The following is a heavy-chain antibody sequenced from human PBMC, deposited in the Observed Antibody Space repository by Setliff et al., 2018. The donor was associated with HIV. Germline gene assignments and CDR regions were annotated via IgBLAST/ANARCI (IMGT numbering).Heavy chain of an antibody. D-gene: IGHD2-21*01. V-gene: IGHV1-69*13. J-gene: IGHJ4*02. CDR2: IVPILNTG. CDR1: GGTFRSHE. Sequence: SVKVSCKASGGTFRSHEISWVRQAPGQGLEWMGGIVPILNTGNYAPKFQGRVTITADESTTTAYMELSSLRSEDTAVYYCAVVNKVTDFEYWGQGTLVTVSS. CDR3: AVVNKVTDFEY.